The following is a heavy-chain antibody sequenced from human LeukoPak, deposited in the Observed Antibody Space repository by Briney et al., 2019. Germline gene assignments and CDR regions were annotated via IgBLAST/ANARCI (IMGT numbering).Heavy chain of an antibody. D-gene: IGHD6-13*01. J-gene: IGHJ4*02. Sequence: GGSQRLSCAASGFTFSSHGMHWVRQAPGKGLEWVAVISYDGSNKYYADSVKGRFTISRDNSKNTMYLQMNSLRAEDTAVYYCVGYISWYYFDYWGQGTLVTVSS. CDR3: VGYISWYYFDY. V-gene: IGHV3-30*03. CDR2: ISYDGSNK. CDR1: GFTFSSHG.